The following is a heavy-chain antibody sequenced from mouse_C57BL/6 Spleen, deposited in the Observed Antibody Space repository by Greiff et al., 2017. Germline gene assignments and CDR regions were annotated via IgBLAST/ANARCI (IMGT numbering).Heavy chain of an antibody. CDR1: GFTFSSYA. CDR3: ARHYGSSYGDFDY. J-gene: IGHJ2*01. CDR2: ISDGGSYT. Sequence: EVKLVESGGGLVKPGGSLTLSCAASGFTFSSYAMSWVRQTPEKRLEWVATISDGGSYTYYPDNVKGRFTISRDNAKNNLYLQMSHLKSEDTAVYYCARHYGSSYGDFDYWGQGTTLTVSS. D-gene: IGHD1-1*01. V-gene: IGHV5-4*03.